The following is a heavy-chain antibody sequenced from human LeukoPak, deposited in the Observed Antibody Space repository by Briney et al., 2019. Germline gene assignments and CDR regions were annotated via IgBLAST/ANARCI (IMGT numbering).Heavy chain of an antibody. J-gene: IGHJ6*03. CDR2: INTNTGNP. Sequence: ASVKVSCKASGYTFSNYYIHWVRQAPGQGLEWMGWINTNTGNPTYAQGFTGRFVFSLDTSVSTAYLQISSLKAEDTAVYYCARVVVAYPYYMDVWGKGTTVTVSS. D-gene: IGHD2-15*01. V-gene: IGHV7-4-1*02. CDR3: ARVVVAYPYYMDV. CDR1: GYTFSNYY.